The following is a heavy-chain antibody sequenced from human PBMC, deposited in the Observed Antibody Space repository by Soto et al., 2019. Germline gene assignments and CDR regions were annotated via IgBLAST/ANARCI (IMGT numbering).Heavy chain of an antibody. D-gene: IGHD3-9*01. CDR1: GYSFTSYW. Sequence: GQSLKISCKGSGYSFTSYWIGWVRQMPGKGLEWMGIIYPGDSDARYSPSFQGQVTISADKSISTAYLQWSSLKASDTAMYYCARPYFDCLRPFDYLGQGTLVTVSS. V-gene: IGHV5-51*01. J-gene: IGHJ4*02. CDR2: IYPGDSDA. CDR3: ARPYFDCLRPFDY.